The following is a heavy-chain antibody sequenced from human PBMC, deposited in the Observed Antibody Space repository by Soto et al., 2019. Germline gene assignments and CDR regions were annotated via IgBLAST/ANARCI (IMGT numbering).Heavy chain of an antibody. CDR2: TIPIFATP. D-gene: IGHD3-10*01. CDR1: GGMFTTFA. V-gene: IGHV1-69*12. CDR3: ARSIYYGDTIGASDI. Sequence: QVQLVQSGAEVKKPGSSVKVSCKASGGMFTTFAINWVRQAPGQGLEWMGGTIPIFATPKHAQKFQGRVTITADESTSTAYMELKSLRYEDTALYYCARSIYYGDTIGASDIWGQGTMVTVSS. J-gene: IGHJ3*02.